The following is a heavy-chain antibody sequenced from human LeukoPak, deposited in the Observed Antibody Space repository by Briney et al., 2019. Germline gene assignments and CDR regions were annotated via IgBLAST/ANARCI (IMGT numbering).Heavy chain of an antibody. J-gene: IGHJ5*02. CDR3: ARVLGIAAAYSGDNWFDP. V-gene: IGHV3-11*01. Sequence: GGSLRLSCAASGFTFSDYYMSWIRQAPGKGLEWVSYISSSGSTIYYADSVKGRFTISRDNAKNSLYLQMNSLRAEDTAVYYCARVLGIAAAYSGDNWFDPWGQGTLVTVSS. CDR2: ISSSGSTI. D-gene: IGHD6-13*01. CDR1: GFTFSDYY.